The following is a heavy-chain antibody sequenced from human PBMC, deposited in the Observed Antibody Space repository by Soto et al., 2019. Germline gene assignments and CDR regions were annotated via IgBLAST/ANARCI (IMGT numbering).Heavy chain of an antibody. Sequence: QVQQQASGPGLVKPSQTLSLTCTVSGGPISSGGYYWSWIHHNPGKGLEWIGYIYYSGTTKYTPSLKSRLTISVDTSKNQFSLKLNSMTAADTAVYYCARDESATDALDIWGQGTMVTVSS. D-gene: IGHD5-12*01. CDR1: GGPISSGGYY. CDR2: IYYSGTT. J-gene: IGHJ3*02. V-gene: IGHV4-31*03. CDR3: ARDESATDALDI.